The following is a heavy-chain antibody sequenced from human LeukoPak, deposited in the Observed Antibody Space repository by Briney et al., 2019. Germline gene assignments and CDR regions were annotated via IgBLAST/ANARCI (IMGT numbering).Heavy chain of an antibody. J-gene: IGHJ4*02. CDR2: INHSGST. Sequence: PSETLSLTCAVYGGSFSGYYWSWIRQPPGKGLEWIGEINHSGSTNYNPSLKGRVTISVDTSKNQFSLKLSSVTAADTAVYYCARVRGATDYWGQGTLVTVSS. CDR1: GGSFSGYY. CDR3: ARVRGATDY. V-gene: IGHV4-34*01. D-gene: IGHD3-10*01.